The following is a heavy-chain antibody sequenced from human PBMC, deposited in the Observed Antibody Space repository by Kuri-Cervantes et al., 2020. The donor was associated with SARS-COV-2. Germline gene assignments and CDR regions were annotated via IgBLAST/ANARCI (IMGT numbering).Heavy chain of an antibody. CDR1: GFTVNSNW. V-gene: IGHV3-74*01. CDR3: ARDRYDFWSGLGYYYYGMDV. Sequence: ETLSLTCAASGFTVNSNWMHWVRQAPGKGLVWVSRINSDGSSTSYADSVKGRFTISRDNAKNTLYLQMNSLRAEDTAVYYCARDRYDFWSGLGYYYYGMDVWGQGTTVTVSS. CDR2: INSDGSST. J-gene: IGHJ6*02. D-gene: IGHD3-3*01.